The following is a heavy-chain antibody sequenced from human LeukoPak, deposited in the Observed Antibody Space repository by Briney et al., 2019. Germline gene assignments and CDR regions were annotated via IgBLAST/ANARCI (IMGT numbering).Heavy chain of an antibody. Sequence: VSLRLSCAASGFTFSTYNMNWVRQAPGKGLEWVSSITSSSSYTFYADSVKGRFTISRDNAKNSLYLQMNSLRAEDTAVYYCAELGITMIGGVWGKGTTVTISS. D-gene: IGHD3-10*02. V-gene: IGHV3-21*01. J-gene: IGHJ6*04. CDR1: GFTFSTYN. CDR2: ITSSSSYT. CDR3: AELGITMIGGV.